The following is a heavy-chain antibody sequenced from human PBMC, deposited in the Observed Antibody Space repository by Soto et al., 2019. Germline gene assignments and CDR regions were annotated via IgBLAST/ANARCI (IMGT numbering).Heavy chain of an antibody. D-gene: IGHD1-1*01. CDR1: GIPFSNYW. J-gene: IGHJ4*02. CDR3: AAWPFSHWFDY. CDR2: IKYDSSEI. Sequence: PGGSLRLSCAGSGIPFSNYWMGWVRQAPGKRPQWVGNIKYDSSEINFVDSDSVRGRFAISRDNAKQTLFLQLNRLTVEDTGVYYCAAWPFSHWFDYWGQGTLVTVSS. V-gene: IGHV3-7*05.